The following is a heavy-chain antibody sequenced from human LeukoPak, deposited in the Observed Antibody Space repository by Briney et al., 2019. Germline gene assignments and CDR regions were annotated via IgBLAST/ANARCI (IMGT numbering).Heavy chain of an antibody. J-gene: IGHJ6*02. CDR1: GGSISSYY. D-gene: IGHD2-2*02. CDR2: IYTSGST. CDR3: ARDGRSTTTVVPAAIRPPDYYYYGMDV. Sequence: SETLSLTCTVSGGSISSYYWSWIRQPAGKGLEWIGRIYTSGSTNYNPSLKSRVTMSVDTSKNQFSLKLSSVTAADTAVYYCARDGRSTTTVVPAAIRPPDYYYYGMDVWGQGTTVTVSS. V-gene: IGHV4-4*07.